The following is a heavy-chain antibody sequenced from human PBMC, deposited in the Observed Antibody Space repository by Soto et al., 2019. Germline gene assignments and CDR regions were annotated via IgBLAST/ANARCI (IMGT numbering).Heavy chain of an antibody. D-gene: IGHD2-2*01. Sequence: QVQLQQWGAGLLKPSETLSLTCAVYGGSFSGYYWSWIRQPPGKGLEWIGEINHSGSTNYNPSLKSRVTIAVDTSKNQFSLKLSSVTAADTAVYYCPRVVLGYCSSTSCPLIDYWGQGTLVTVSS. CDR3: PRVVLGYCSSTSCPLIDY. CDR2: INHSGST. J-gene: IGHJ4*02. V-gene: IGHV4-34*01. CDR1: GGSFSGYY.